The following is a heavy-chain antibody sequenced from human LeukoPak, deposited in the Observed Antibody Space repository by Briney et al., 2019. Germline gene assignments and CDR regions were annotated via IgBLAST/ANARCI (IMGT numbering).Heavy chain of an antibody. Sequence: SETLSLTCAVYGGSFSGYYWSWIRQPPGKGLEWIGEINHSGSTNYNPSLKSRVTISVDTSKNQFSLKLSSVTAADTAVYYCARVLGADFWSGYYPPLYMDVWGKGTTVTVSS. V-gene: IGHV4-34*01. D-gene: IGHD3-3*01. J-gene: IGHJ6*03. CDR1: GGSFSGYY. CDR2: INHSGST. CDR3: ARVLGADFWSGYYPPLYMDV.